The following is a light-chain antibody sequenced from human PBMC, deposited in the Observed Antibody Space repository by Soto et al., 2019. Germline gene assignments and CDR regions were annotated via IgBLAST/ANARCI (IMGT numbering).Light chain of an antibody. Sequence: QSVLTQPASVSGSPGQSITISCTGTSSDIGSYNYVSWYQQHPGQAPKLMIYDVTNRPSGVSNRFSGSKSGNTASLTISGLQAEDEADYYCRSPRSSSFSVFGTGTKLTVL. CDR3: RSPRSSSFSV. CDR1: SSDIGSYNY. V-gene: IGLV2-14*03. CDR2: DVT. J-gene: IGLJ1*01.